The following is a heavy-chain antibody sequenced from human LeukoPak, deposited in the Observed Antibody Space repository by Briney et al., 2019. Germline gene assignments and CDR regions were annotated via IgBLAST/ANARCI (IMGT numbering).Heavy chain of an antibody. CDR1: GYTFTSYA. CDR3: ARGGHYDSSDYYSYYYYYYMDV. Sequence: ASVKVSCKASGYTFTSYAMHWVRQAPGQRLEWMGWINAGNGNTKYSQEFQGRVTITRDTSASTAYMELSSLRSEDMAVYYCARGGHYDSSDYYSYYYYYYMDVWGKGTTVTISS. J-gene: IGHJ6*03. CDR2: INAGNGNT. V-gene: IGHV1-3*03. D-gene: IGHD3-22*01.